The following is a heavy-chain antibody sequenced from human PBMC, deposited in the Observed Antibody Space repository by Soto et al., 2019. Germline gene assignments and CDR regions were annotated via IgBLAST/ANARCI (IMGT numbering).Heavy chain of an antibody. J-gene: IGHJ3*02. CDR1: GYTFTSYG. D-gene: IGHD2-15*01. Sequence: ASVKVCCKASGYTFTSYGSSWVRQAPGQGLEWMGWISAYNGNTNYAQKLQGRVTMTTDTSTSTAYMELRSLRSDDTAVYYCARDLGYCSGGSCRTAHDAFDIWGQGTMVTVSS. V-gene: IGHV1-18*01. CDR2: ISAYNGNT. CDR3: ARDLGYCSGGSCRTAHDAFDI.